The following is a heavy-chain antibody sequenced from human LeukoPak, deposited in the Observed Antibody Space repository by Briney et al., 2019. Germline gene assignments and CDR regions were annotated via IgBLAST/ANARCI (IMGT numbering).Heavy chain of an antibody. D-gene: IGHD3-10*01. CDR3: AKGAWFGSWEGTGKNY. V-gene: IGHV3-7*03. CDR2: IKQDGSEK. Sequence: PGGSLRLSCAASGFTFSSYWMSWVRQAPGKGLEWVANIKQDGSEKYYVDSVKGRFTISRDNAKNSLYLQMNSLRAEDTALYYCAKGAWFGSWEGTGKNYWGQGTLVTVSS. J-gene: IGHJ4*02. CDR1: GFTFSSYW.